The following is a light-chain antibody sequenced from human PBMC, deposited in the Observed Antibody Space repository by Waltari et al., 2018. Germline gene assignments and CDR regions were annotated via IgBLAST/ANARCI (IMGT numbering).Light chain of an antibody. Sequence: QSALTQPASVSGSPGQSITISSTGTSSDIGTFNYVSWYQQHPGKAPQLMIFDVSNRPSGISNRFSGSKSGNTASLTISGLQAEDEAHYYCSSYTGSSTVFGGGTELTVL. CDR2: DVS. CDR1: SSDIGTFNY. J-gene: IGLJ3*02. V-gene: IGLV2-14*01. CDR3: SSYTGSSTV.